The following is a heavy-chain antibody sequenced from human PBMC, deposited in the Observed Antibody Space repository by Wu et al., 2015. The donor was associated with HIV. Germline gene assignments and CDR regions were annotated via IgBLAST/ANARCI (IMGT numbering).Heavy chain of an antibody. CDR1: GYTFTAYY. D-gene: IGHD4/OR15-4a*01. CDR2: INANTGRA. V-gene: IGHV1-2*02. J-gene: IGHJ4*02. Sequence: QVQLVQSGAEVRKPGASVTVSCKASGYTFTAYYLFWMRQTPGQGLEWMGWINANTGRADYAQKFQGRVTMTRDTSINTAYMELNRLRYDDTAVYYCAKLINFVGYVADKSDYWGQGTLVSVSS. CDR3: AKLINFVGYVADKSDY.